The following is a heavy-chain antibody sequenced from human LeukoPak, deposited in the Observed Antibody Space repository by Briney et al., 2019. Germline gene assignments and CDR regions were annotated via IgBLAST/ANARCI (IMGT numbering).Heavy chain of an antibody. Sequence: GGSLRLSCAASGFTFSSYGMSWVRQTPGKGLEWVSAISGSGGSTYYADSVKGRFTISRDNSKNTLYLQMNSLRAEDTAVYYCAKEGDYYDSSGYYPTRYYFDYWGQGTLVTVSS. CDR1: GFTFSSYG. J-gene: IGHJ4*02. CDR3: AKEGDYYDSSGYYPTRYYFDY. D-gene: IGHD3-22*01. CDR2: ISGSGGST. V-gene: IGHV3-23*01.